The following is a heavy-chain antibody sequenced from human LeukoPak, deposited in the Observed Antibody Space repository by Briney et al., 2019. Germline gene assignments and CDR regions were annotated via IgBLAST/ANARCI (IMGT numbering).Heavy chain of an antibody. CDR3: AKDRSPLITMIVVLITGLDY. J-gene: IGHJ4*02. Sequence: GGSLRLSCAASGFTFSSYAMSWVRQAPGKGLEWVSAISGSGGSTYYSDSVKGRFTISRDNSKNTLYLQMNSLRAEDTAVYYCAKDRSPLITMIVVLITGLDYWGQGTLVTVSS. V-gene: IGHV3-23*01. CDR1: GFTFSSYA. D-gene: IGHD3-22*01. CDR2: ISGSGGST.